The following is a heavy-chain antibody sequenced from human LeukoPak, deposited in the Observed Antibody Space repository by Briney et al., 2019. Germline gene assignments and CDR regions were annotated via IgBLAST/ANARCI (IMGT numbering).Heavy chain of an antibody. CDR1: GGSFSGYY. Sequence: PSETLSLTCAVYGGSFSGYYWSWIRQPPGKGLEWIGEINHSGSTNYNPSPKSRVTISVDTSKNQFSLHLSSVTAADTAAYYCARHGGAAADPANWFDPWGQGTLVTVSS. D-gene: IGHD6-13*01. J-gene: IGHJ5*02. CDR3: ARHGGAAADPANWFDP. CDR2: INHSGST. V-gene: IGHV4-34*01.